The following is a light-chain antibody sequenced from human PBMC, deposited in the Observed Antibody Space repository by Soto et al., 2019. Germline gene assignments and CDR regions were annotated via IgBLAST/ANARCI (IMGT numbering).Light chain of an antibody. CDR1: QSVSSY. CDR3: QQXXNWPLT. Sequence: EIVLTQSPATLSLSPGERATLSCRASQSVSSYLAWYQQKPGQAPRLLIYDASNRATGIPARFSGSGSGTDXXXXXXXXXXXXXXVYYCQQXXNWPLTFGGGTKVEIK. V-gene: IGKV3-11*01. CDR2: DAS. J-gene: IGKJ4*01.